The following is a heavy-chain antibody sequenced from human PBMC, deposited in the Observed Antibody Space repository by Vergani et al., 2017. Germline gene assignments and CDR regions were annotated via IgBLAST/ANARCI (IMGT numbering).Heavy chain of an antibody. CDR2: ISHSGST. D-gene: IGHD3-22*01. CDR3: ARHLRRDFDSVGPVYYFES. J-gene: IGHJ4*02. V-gene: IGHV4-38-2*02. CDR1: AYSINSGYF. Sequence: QVHLQESGPGLMKPSETLSLTCTVSAYSINSGYFWGWIRQPPGKGLEWIGSISHSGSTTYKPSFKSRITMSVDKSKNQFSLRLTSVTAADTAVYYCARHLRRDFDSVGPVYYFESWGQGTLVTVS.